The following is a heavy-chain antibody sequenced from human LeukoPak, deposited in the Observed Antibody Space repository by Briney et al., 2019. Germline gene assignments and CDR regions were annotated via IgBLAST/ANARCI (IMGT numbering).Heavy chain of an antibody. V-gene: IGHV3-48*04. J-gene: IGHJ4*02. CDR3: ARSWGVSYFDY. CDR1: GFTFSSYS. CDR2: ISSSGSTI. Sequence: SGGSLRLSCAASGFTFSSYSMNWVRQAPGKGLEWVSYISSSGSTIYYADSVKGRFTISRDNAKNSLYLQMNSLRAEDTAVYYCARSWGVSYFDYWGQGTLVTVSS. D-gene: IGHD3-16*01.